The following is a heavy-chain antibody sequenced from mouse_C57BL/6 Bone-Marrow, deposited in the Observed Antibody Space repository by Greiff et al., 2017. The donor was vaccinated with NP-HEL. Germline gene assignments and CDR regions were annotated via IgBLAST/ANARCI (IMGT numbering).Heavy chain of an antibody. CDR1: GFTFSSYG. V-gene: IGHV5-6*01. J-gene: IGHJ2*01. D-gene: IGHD1-1*01. CDR3: ARHLLLRYYFDY. Sequence: EVQVVESGGDLVKPGGSLKLSCAASGFTFSSYGMSWVRQTPDKRLEWVATISSGGSYTYYPASVKGRFTISRDNAKNTLYLQMSSLKSEDTAMYYCARHLLLRYYFDYWGQGTTLTVSS. CDR2: ISSGGSYT.